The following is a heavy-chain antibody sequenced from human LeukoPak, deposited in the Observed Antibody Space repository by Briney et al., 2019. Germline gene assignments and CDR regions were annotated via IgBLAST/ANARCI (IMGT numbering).Heavy chain of an antibody. J-gene: IGHJ4*02. V-gene: IGHV3-23*01. CDR1: GVTLSSYA. D-gene: IGHD3-22*01. CDR2: ISGSGDNT. Sequence: GGSLRLSCAASGVTLSSYAMSWVRQAPGKGLEWVSGISGSGDNTYYADSVKGRFTISRDNSKNTLYVQVNSLGTEDTAAYYCAKGSYYDSSGSFYFDYWGQGTLVTVSS. CDR3: AKGSYYDSSGSFYFDY.